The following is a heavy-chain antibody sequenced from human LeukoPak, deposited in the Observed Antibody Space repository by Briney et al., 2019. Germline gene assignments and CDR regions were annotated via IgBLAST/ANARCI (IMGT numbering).Heavy chain of an antibody. D-gene: IGHD3-9*01. V-gene: IGHV3-23*01. CDR3: APHPPDLQYFDNTRDGMDV. CDR1: GFTFSSYA. Sequence: GGSLRLSCAASGFTFSSYAMSWVRQAPGKGLEWVSAISGSGGSTYYADSVKGRFTISRDNSKNTLYLQMNSLRAEDTAVYYCAPHPPDLQYFDNTRDGMDVWGQGTTVAVSS. CDR2: ISGSGGST. J-gene: IGHJ6*02.